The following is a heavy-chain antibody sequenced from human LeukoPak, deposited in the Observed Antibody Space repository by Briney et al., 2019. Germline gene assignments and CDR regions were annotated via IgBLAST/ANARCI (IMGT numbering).Heavy chain of an antibody. CDR2: MSSSGSTI. Sequence: GGSLRLSCAASGFTFSSYEMNWVRQAPGKGLEWVSYMSSSGSTIYLADSVKGRFTISRDNAKNSVCLQMNSLRAEDTAVYYCARGQWLPKYFFDYWGQGTLVTVSS. CDR3: ARGQWLPKYFFDY. J-gene: IGHJ4*02. V-gene: IGHV3-48*03. D-gene: IGHD6-19*01. CDR1: GFTFSSYE.